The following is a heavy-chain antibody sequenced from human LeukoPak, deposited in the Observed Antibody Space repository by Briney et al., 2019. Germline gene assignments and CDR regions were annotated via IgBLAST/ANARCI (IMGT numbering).Heavy chain of an antibody. CDR2: ISGSGGST. D-gene: IGHD2-2*02. Sequence: GGSLRLSCAASGFTFSSYAMTWVRQAPEKGLEWVSAISGSGGSTYYADSVKGRFTISRDNSKNTLYLQKNSLRAEDTAVYYCTKTAPAAIYWFDPWGQGTLVTVSS. CDR1: GFTFSSYA. J-gene: IGHJ5*02. V-gene: IGHV3-23*01. CDR3: TKTAPAAIYWFDP.